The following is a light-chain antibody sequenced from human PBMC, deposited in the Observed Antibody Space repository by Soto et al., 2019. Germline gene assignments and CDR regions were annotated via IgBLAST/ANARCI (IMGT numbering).Light chain of an antibody. CDR1: LSVSSSS. Sequence: EIVVTQAPGTLSLSPVERATLSCRARLSVSSSSLAWYQQKPGQAPSHLIYGASSRATGIPDRFSGSGSGTDLTLTISRLEREDFAGYYCQQYGSSPPWTFGQGTKVEIK. J-gene: IGKJ1*01. V-gene: IGKV3-20*01. CDR2: GAS. CDR3: QQYGSSPPWT.